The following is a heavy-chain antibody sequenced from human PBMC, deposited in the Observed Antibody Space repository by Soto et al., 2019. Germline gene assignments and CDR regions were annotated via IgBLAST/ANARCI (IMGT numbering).Heavy chain of an antibody. V-gene: IGHV3-30-3*01. Sequence: GGSLRLSCAASGFTFSSYAMHWVRQAPGKGLEWVAVISYDGSNKYYADSVKGRFTISRDNSKNTLYLQMNSLRAEDTPVYYCARDKRNSGSYPPDYWGQGTLVTVS. D-gene: IGHD1-26*01. J-gene: IGHJ4*02. CDR3: ARDKRNSGSYPPDY. CDR2: ISYDGSNK. CDR1: GFTFSSYA.